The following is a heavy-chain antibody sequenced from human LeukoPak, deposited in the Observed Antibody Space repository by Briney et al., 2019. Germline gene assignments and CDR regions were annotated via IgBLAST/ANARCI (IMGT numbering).Heavy chain of an antibody. J-gene: IGHJ5*02. CDR3: ARHEYSGSYYGLSWFDP. Sequence: SETLSLTCTVSGGSISSSGYYWGWIRQPPGKGLEWIASIYYSGSTYYNPSLKGRVTISVDTSKNQPSLKLSSLTAADTAVYYCARHEYSGSYYGLSWFDPWGQGTLVTVSS. CDR1: GGSISSSGYY. V-gene: IGHV4-39*01. D-gene: IGHD1-26*01. CDR2: IYYSGST.